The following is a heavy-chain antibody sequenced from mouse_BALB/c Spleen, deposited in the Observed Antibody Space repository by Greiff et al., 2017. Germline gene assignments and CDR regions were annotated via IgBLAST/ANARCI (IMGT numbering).Heavy chain of an antibody. CDR1: GFSLTSYG. D-gene: IGHD2-13*01. CDR2: IWAGGST. J-gene: IGHJ3*01. V-gene: IGHV2-9*02. CDR3: ARGVSAWFAY. Sequence: QVQLQQSGPGLVQPSQSLSITCTVSGFSLTSYGVHWVRQPPGKGLEWLGVIWAGGSTNYNSALMSRLSISKDNSKSQVFLKMNSLQTDDTAMYYCARGVSAWFAYWGQGTLVTVSA.